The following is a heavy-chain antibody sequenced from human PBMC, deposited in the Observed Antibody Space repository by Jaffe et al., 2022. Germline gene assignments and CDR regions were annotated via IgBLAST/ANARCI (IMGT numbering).Heavy chain of an antibody. J-gene: IGHJ6*03. V-gene: IGHV3-49*04. D-gene: IGHD3-22*01. Sequence: EVQLVESGGGLVQPGRSLRLSCTASGFTFGDYAMSWVRQAPGKGLEWVGFIRSKAYGGTTEYAASVKGRFTISRDDSKSIAYLQMNSLKTEDTAVYYCTRAYDSSGYYRESYYMDVWGKGTTVTVSS. CDR2: IRSKAYGGTT. CDR1: GFTFGDYA. CDR3: TRAYDSSGYYRESYYMDV.